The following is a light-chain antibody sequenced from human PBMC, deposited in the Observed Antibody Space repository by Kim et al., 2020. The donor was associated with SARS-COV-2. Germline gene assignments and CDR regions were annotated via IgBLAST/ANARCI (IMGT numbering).Light chain of an antibody. CDR1: QSGSSTF. J-gene: IGKJ1*01. CDR3: QQYRT. Sequence: LALSPVERATLSCRASQSGSSTFLAWYQQKPGQAPRLLIYGVSSRATGVPDRFSGSGSGTDFTLTISRLEPEDFAVYYCQQYRTFGQGTKVDIK. V-gene: IGKV3-20*01. CDR2: GVS.